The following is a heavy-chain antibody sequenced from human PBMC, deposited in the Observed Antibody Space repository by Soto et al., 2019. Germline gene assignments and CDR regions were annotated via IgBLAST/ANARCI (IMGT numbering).Heavy chain of an antibody. D-gene: IGHD1-1*01. J-gene: IGHJ4*02. CDR2: IYYSGST. CDR1: GGSISSYY. Sequence: KPSETLSLTCTVSGGSISSYYWSWIRQPPGKGLEWIGYIYYSGSTNYNPSLKSRVTISVDTSKNQFSLKLSSVTAADTAVYYCARGDNWNDGEIDYWGQGTLVTVSS. CDR3: ARGDNWNDGEIDY. V-gene: IGHV4-59*01.